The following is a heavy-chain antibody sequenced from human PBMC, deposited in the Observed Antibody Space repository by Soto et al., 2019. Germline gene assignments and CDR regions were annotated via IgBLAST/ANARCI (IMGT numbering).Heavy chain of an antibody. Sequence: SLRLSCAASGFTFSSYAMGWVRQGPGKGLEWVAVVSIGGSTHYADSVRGRFTISRDNSKNTLSLQMNSLTAEDTAVYFCAKRRGAGGHFDYWGQGALVTVSS. CDR1: GFTFSSYA. CDR2: VSIGGST. D-gene: IGHD2-15*01. V-gene: IGHV3-23*01. CDR3: AKRRGAGGHFDY. J-gene: IGHJ4*02.